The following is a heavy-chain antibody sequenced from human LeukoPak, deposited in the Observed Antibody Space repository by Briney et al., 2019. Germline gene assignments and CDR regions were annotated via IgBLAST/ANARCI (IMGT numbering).Heavy chain of an antibody. CDR2: INHSGST. CDR1: GVSFRGYY. CDR3: ASDSGNYGSGSYLDY. V-gene: IGHV4-34*01. D-gene: IGHD3-10*01. J-gene: IGHJ4*02. Sequence: SETLSLTCAVYGVSFRGYYGMWIRHPPGKGLEEMGEINHSGSTNYNPSLKSRVTISVGTSKNQFSPKLSSVTAADTAVYYCASDSGNYGSGSYLDYWGQGTLVTVSS.